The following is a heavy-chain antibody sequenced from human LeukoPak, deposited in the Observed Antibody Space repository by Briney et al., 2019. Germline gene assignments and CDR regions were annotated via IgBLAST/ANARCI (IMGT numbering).Heavy chain of an antibody. V-gene: IGHV4-59*01. D-gene: IGHD6-19*01. Sequence: PSETLSLTCTVSGGSISSYYWSWIRQPPGKGLEWIGYIYYSGSTNYNPSLKSRVTISVDASKNQFSLKLSSVTAADTAVYYCANGRSGWYFDYWGQGTLVTVSS. J-gene: IGHJ4*02. CDR3: ANGRSGWYFDY. CDR1: GGSISSYY. CDR2: IYYSGST.